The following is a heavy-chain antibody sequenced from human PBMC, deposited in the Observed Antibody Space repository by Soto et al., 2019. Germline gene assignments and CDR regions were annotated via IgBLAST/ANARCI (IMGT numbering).Heavy chain of an antibody. CDR2: MHYSGHT. J-gene: IGHJ6*02. V-gene: IGHV4-39*01. CDR3: ARRVSRMDV. CDR1: GGSISSSSYY. Sequence: QLQLRESGPGLVRPSETLSLTCTVSGGSISSSSYYWAWIRQPPGKGLEWIGSMHYSGHTDYTPSLKSRLTISVDTSKNQFSLKLTSVSAADTAVYYCARRVSRMDVWGQGTTVTVS.